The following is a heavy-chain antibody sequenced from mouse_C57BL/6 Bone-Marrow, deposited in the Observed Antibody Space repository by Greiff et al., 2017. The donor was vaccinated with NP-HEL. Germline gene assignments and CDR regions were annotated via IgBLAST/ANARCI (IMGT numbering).Heavy chain of an antibody. D-gene: IGHD2-4*01. CDR1: GYTFTSHW. CDR2: IDPNSGGT. Sequence: QVQLKQSGPELVRPGASVKISCKAPGYTFTSHWMQWVRQRPGQGLEWIGRIDPNSGGTKYNEKFKSKATLTVDKPSSTAYMQLSSLTSEDSAVYYCARRDYDYDVDYAMDYWGQGTSVTVSS. J-gene: IGHJ4*01. V-gene: IGHV1-56*01. CDR3: ARRDYDYDVDYAMDY.